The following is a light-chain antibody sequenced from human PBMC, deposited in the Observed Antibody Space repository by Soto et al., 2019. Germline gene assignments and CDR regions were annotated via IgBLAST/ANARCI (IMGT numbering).Light chain of an antibody. CDR1: QGLVHSDGNAY. V-gene: IGKV2-24*01. J-gene: IGKJ2*01. CDR3: LQTTHFPHT. Sequence: DVVLTQTPLSSPVTVGQPASISCRSSQGLVHSDGNAYLNWLQQRPGQPPRLLIYKTSNRFSGGPDRYRGSGAGTDFTLKISRVEAVDVVIYYCLQTTHFPHTFGQGTKLEIK. CDR2: KTS.